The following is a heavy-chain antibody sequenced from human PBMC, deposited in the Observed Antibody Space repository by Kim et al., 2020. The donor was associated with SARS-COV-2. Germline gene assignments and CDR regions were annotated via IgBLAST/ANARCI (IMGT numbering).Heavy chain of an antibody. V-gene: IGHV3-11*04. CDR2: I. J-gene: IGHJ4*02. Sequence: IYYADSVKGRFAIAGDNAKNSLKLQMNSLRAEDTAVCYCARVEGQQLCDYWGQGTLVTVSS. D-gene: IGHD6-13*01. CDR3: ARVEGQQLCDY.